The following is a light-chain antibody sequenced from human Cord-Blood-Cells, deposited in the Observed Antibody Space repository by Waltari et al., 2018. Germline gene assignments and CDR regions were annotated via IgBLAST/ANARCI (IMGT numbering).Light chain of an antibody. V-gene: IGKV3-20*01. CDR1: QSVSSSY. J-gene: IGKJ1*01. CDR3: QQYGSSPRT. CDR2: GAS. Sequence: EIVLTQSPGTLSLSPGERATLSCRASQSVSSSYLAWYQQKPGQAPRLLGYGASSSAAGIPDRLSGSGSGTDFTLTISRLEPEDCAVYYCQQYGSSPRTFGQGTKVEIK.